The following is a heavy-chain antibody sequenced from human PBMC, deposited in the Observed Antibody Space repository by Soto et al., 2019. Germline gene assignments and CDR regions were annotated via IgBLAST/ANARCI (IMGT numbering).Heavy chain of an antibody. J-gene: IGHJ6*03. CDR1: GFTFSSYG. CDR2: IWYDGSNK. CDR3: ARVPLGYCSGGSCPVGYMDV. V-gene: IGHV3-33*01. Sequence: GGSLRLSCAASGFTFSSYGMHWVRQAPGKGLEWVAVIWYDGSNKYYADSVKGRFTISRDNSKNTLYLQMNSLRAEDTAVYYCARVPLGYCSGGSCPVGYMDVWGKGTTVTVSS. D-gene: IGHD2-15*01.